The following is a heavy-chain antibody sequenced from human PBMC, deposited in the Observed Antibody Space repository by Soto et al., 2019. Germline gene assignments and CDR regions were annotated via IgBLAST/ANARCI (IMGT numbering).Heavy chain of an antibody. CDR1: GYTFTNYY. J-gene: IGHJ4*02. CDR2: IHYSGATP. Sequence: ASVKVSCQASGYTFTNYYRNWVRQAPGEGLEWMGVIHYSGATPTYAQKCQGSVTMARDTSTSTVYVELSSLTSEDTAVYYCARGGRDLATIGSLDYWGQGTLVTVSS. V-gene: IGHV1-46*01. CDR3: ARGGRDLATIGSLDY. D-gene: IGHD3-16*01.